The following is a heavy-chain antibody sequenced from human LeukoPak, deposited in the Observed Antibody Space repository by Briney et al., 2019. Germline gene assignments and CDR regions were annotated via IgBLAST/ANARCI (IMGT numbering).Heavy chain of an antibody. D-gene: IGHD3-22*01. CDR3: ARDGSGDSSGSFDY. CDR1: GGSISSSSYY. V-gene: IGHV4-39*07. J-gene: IGHJ4*02. CDR2: IYYSGST. Sequence: PSETLSLTCTVSGGSISSSSYYWGWIRQPPGKGLEWIGSIYYSGSTYYNPSLKSRVTISVDTSKNQFSLKLSSVTAADTAVYYCARDGSGDSSGSFDYWGQGTLVTVSS.